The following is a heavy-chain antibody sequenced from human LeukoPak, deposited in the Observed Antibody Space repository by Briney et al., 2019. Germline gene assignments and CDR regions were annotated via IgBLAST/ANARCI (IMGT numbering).Heavy chain of an antibody. CDR3: TRSGEYYDSSGYYFDY. Sequence: GGSLRLSCAASGSTFNNYDLSWVRQAPGKGLEWVGFIRSKAYGGTTEYAASVKGRFTISRDDSKSIAYLQMNSLKTEDTAVYYCTRSGEYYDSSGYYFDYWGQGTLVTVSS. J-gene: IGHJ4*02. CDR2: IRSKAYGGTT. CDR1: GSTFNNYD. V-gene: IGHV3-49*04. D-gene: IGHD3-22*01.